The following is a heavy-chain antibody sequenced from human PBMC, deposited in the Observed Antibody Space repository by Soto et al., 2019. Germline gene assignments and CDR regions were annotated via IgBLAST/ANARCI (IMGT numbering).Heavy chain of an antibody. D-gene: IGHD6-13*01. J-gene: IGHJ4*02. CDR3: ARADGSSWFQQSDY. CDR1: GFTFSDYA. CDR2: IWYDGTIR. Sequence: GGSLRLSCSASGFTFSDYAMHWVRQAPGKGLEWLAFIWYDGTIRHYGDSVKGRFTISRDNSKNTLYLQINSLRVEDSAVYYCARADGSSWFQQSDYWGQGTLVTVSS. V-gene: IGHV3-33*01.